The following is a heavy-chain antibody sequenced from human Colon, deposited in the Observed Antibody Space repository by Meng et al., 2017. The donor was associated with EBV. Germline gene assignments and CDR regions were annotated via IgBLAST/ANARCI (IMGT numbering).Heavy chain of an antibody. D-gene: IGHD6-19*01. V-gene: IGHV4-31*03. J-gene: IGHJ4*02. CDR2: IYYSGST. CDR3: ARVSSGWDYFDY. CDR1: GGSVSSGGYY. Sequence: QLQLQDPAPVLVNPSQTLSLTGTVSGGSVSSGGYYWTWIRQHPGKGLEWFGHIYYSGSTFYNPSLKRRVIISIDTSKNQFSLNLRSVTAADTAVYYCARVSSGWDYFDYWGQGTLVTVSS.